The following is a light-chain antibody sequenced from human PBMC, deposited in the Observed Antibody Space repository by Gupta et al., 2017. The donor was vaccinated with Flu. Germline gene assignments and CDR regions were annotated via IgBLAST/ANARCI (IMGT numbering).Light chain of an antibody. Sequence: QSVLTQPPSPSATPGQRVTISCSGSSSNIGRNFVYWYQQFPGTAPKVLMYSNDQRPSGVPDRFSGSKSGTSASLAISGLQSDDDADYSCATWDDSLDGLVFGGGTTLTVL. CDR2: SND. V-gene: IGLV1-47*02. CDR1: SSNIGRNF. CDR3: ATWDDSLDGLV. J-gene: IGLJ3*02.